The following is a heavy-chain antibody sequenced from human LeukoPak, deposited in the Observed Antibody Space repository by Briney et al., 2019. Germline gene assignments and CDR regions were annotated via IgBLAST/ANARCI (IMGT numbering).Heavy chain of an antibody. CDR3: TRDRGAYNLYDY. V-gene: IGHV3-49*03. J-gene: IGHJ4*02. D-gene: IGHD1-1*01. Sequence: GGSLRLSCTASGFTFGDYAMSWIRQAPGKGLEWVGFIRSKAYGETADYAASEKGRFTISRDDSKAIAYLQMNSLKTEDTAVYHCTRDRGAYNLYDYWGQGTLVTVSS. CDR2: IRSKAYGETA. CDR1: GFTFGDYA.